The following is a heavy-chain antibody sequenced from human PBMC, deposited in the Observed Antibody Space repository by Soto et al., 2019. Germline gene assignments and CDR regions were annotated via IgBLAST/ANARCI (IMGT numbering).Heavy chain of an antibody. CDR1: GFTSSSYW. CDR3: ARAPRSGSYQGRAFDI. V-gene: IGHV3-74*01. CDR2: INSDGSST. D-gene: IGHD1-26*01. Sequence: GGSLRLSCAASGFTSSSYWMHWVRQAPGKGLVWVSRINSDGSSTSYADSAKGRFTISRDNAKNTLYLQMNSLRAEDTAVYYCARAPRSGSYQGRAFDIWGQGTMVTVSS. J-gene: IGHJ3*02.